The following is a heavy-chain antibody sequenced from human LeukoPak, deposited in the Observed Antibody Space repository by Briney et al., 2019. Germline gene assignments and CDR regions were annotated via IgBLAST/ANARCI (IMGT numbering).Heavy chain of an antibody. J-gene: IGHJ4*02. CDR1: GFPFSSYG. CDR2: IRYDGKTE. CDR3: AKDLNTVVMQYFDS. D-gene: IGHD2-21*01. V-gene: IGHV3-30*02. Sequence: GASLRLSCTGSGFPFSSYGMHWVRQPPGRGLEWVAFIRYDGKTEYYADSVKGRFTIAREDSHSTVHLHMKDLRPDDAAVYFCAKDLNTVVMQYFDSWSQGTLVSVSS.